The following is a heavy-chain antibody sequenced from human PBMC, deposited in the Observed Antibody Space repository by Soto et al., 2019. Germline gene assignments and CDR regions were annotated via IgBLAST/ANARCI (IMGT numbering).Heavy chain of an antibody. J-gene: IGHJ4*02. D-gene: IGHD6-6*01. CDR2: VYYTGST. V-gene: IGHV4-61*01. CDR3: ARAFSNSKEAFDS. CDR1: GGSVNSDNFY. Sequence: QVHLQESGPGPVKPSETLSLICTVSGGSVNSDNFYWSWIRQPPGRGLEWIGYVYYTGSTNYNPSLKSRVTVSIDTSRNQFSLKLSSVAAADTAVYYCARAFSNSKEAFDSWGQGSLVTVSS.